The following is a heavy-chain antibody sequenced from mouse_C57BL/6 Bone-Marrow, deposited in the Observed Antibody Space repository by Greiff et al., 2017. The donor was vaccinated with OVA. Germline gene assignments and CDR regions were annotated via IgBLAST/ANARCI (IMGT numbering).Heavy chain of an antibody. D-gene: IGHD2-4*01. CDR3: ARLYDYDWFAY. CDR1: GFTFSSYG. V-gene: IGHV5-6*01. Sequence: VQLKESGGDLVKPGGSLKLSCAASGFTFSSYGMSWVRQTPDKRLAWVATISSGGSYPYYPDSVKGRFTISRDNAKNTLYLQSSSLKSEDTAMYYCARLYDYDWFAYWGQGTLVTVSA. CDR2: ISSGGSYP. J-gene: IGHJ3*01.